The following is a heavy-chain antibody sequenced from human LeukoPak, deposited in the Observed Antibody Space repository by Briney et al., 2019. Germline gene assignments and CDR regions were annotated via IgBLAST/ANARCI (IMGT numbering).Heavy chain of an antibody. J-gene: IGHJ4*02. D-gene: IGHD3-16*01. CDR2: ISSTSSYI. CDR3: ARDVTLGNFDY. CDR1: GFTFSTYS. Sequence: GGSLRLSCAASGFTFSTYSMNWVRQAPGKGLEWVSSISSTSSYIYYADSVKGRFTISRDNAQKSLYLQMNSLRAEDTAVYYCARDVTLGNFDYWGQGILSSSPQ. V-gene: IGHV3-21*01.